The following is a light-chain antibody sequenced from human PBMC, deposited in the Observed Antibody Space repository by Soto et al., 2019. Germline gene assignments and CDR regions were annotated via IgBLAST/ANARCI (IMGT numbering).Light chain of an antibody. CDR1: QNIHSF. CDR2: DAS. Sequence: EIVLTQSPATVSLSPGESATLSCRASQNIHSFLAWYQQKPGQAPRLLIYDASFRATAIPARFNGSGSGTDFTLFIPRLEPEDFAVYYCQQRLFWPLFTFGQGTKLEIK. J-gene: IGKJ2*01. CDR3: QQRLFWPLFT. V-gene: IGKV3-11*01.